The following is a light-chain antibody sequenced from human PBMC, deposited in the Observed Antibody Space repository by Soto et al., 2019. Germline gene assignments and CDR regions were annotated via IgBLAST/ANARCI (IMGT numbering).Light chain of an antibody. J-gene: IGKJ1*01. CDR2: GAS. CDR3: QQYNNWPET. Sequence: EIVMTPSPAPLSVSPGERTNLSCRASQSVSSNLAWYQQKPGQAPRLLIYGASTRATGIPARFSGSGSGTEFTLTISSLQSEDFAVYYCQQYNNWPETFGQGTKV. CDR1: QSVSSN. V-gene: IGKV3-15*01.